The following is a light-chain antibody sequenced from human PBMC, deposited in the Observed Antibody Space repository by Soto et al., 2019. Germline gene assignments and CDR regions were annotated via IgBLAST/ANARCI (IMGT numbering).Light chain of an antibody. V-gene: IGKV3-11*01. CDR3: QQRSNWPPYT. CDR1: QSVSSY. Sequence: EIVLTQSPATLSLSPGERATLSCRASQSVSSYLAWYQQKPGQAPRLLIYDASNRATGIPARFSGSGSGTEFTLTLSSLEPEDFAVYYCQQRSNWPPYTFGQGTKLEIK. CDR2: DAS. J-gene: IGKJ2*01.